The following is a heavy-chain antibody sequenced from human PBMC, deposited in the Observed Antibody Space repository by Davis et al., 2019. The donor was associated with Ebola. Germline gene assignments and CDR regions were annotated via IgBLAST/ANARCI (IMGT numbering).Heavy chain of an antibody. V-gene: IGHV4-39*07. CDR1: GGSISSSSYY. CDR3: ARVSDGIAAAGPNYYYYGMDV. J-gene: IGHJ6*02. Sequence: SETLSPTCTVSGGSISSSSYYWGWIRQPPGKGLEWIGSIYYSGSTYYNPSLKSRVTISVDTSKNQFSLKLSSVTAADTAVYYCARVSDGIAAAGPNYYYYGMDVWGQGTTVTVSS. D-gene: IGHD6-13*01. CDR2: IYYSGST.